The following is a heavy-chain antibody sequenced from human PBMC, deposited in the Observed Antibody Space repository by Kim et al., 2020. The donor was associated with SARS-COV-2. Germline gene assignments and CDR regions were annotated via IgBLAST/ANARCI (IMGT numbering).Heavy chain of an antibody. CDR1: GFTFSSYN. V-gene: IGHV3-21*01. Sequence: GGSLRLSCAASGFTFSSYNMNWVRQAPGKGLEWVSFISSSSSYIYYADSVKGRFTISRDNTNNSLYLQMNSLRAEDTAVYYCARGGELLRYFDWLLLGGNYGMDVWGQGTTVTVSS. CDR2: ISSSSSYI. J-gene: IGHJ6*02. D-gene: IGHD3-9*01. CDR3: ARGGELLRYFDWLLLGGNYGMDV.